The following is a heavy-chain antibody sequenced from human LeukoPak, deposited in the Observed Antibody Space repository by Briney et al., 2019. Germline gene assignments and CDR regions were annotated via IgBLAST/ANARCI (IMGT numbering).Heavy chain of an antibody. CDR2: IKQVGSEK. D-gene: IGHD3-3*01. Sequence: GGSLSLSCAASAFTFGSFWRGWVRQAPGKGRGWVANIKQVGSEKYYVDSVKGRFTISRDNAKNSLYLQMNSLRAEDTAVYYCARDYDFWSGKDAFDIWGQGTMVTVSS. CDR3: ARDYDFWSGKDAFDI. V-gene: IGHV3-7*01. J-gene: IGHJ3*02. CDR1: AFTFGSFW.